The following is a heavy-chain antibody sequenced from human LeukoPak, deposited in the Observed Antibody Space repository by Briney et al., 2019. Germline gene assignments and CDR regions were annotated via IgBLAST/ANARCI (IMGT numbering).Heavy chain of an antibody. CDR3: TRDSSPGPQYL. CDR1: GGSINYYY. V-gene: IGHV4-59*01. Sequence: SETLSLTCTVSGGSINYYYWNWIRQSPGKGLEWIGYIHYSGSTNYNPSLESRVTISIDTSKTQFSLKLTSVTAAYTAMYYCTRDSSPGPQYLWGQGVLGTVSS. CDR2: IHYSGST. J-gene: IGHJ1*01. D-gene: IGHD4-11*01.